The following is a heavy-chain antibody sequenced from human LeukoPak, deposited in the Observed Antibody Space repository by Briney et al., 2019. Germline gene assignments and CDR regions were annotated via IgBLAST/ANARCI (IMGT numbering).Heavy chain of an antibody. CDR2: IHPGNSET. V-gene: IGHV5-51*01. CDR1: GYSFSSYW. J-gene: IGHJ3*02. D-gene: IGHD6-13*01. CDR3: ARQYRNTAGAFDI. Sequence: GESLKISCKGSGYSFSSYWIAWVRQMPGKGLEWMGIIHPGNSETTYNPSFQGQVTMSADKSITTAYLQWSSLEAPDTAMYYCARQYRNTAGAFDIWGQGTMVTVSS.